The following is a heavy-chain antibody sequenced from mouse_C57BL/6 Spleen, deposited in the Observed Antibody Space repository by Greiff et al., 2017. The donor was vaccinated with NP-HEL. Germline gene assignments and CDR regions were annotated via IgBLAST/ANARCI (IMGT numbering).Heavy chain of an antibody. Sequence: VQLQQPGAELVRPGSSVKLSCKASGYTFPRYWMHLVKPRPIQGLEWIGNIDPSDSETPYNQKFKDKATLTVDKSSSTAYMQLSSLTSEDSAVYYCARHYGSRGYYAMDYWGQGTSVTVSS. CDR2: IDPSDSET. V-gene: IGHV1-52*01. D-gene: IGHD1-1*01. CDR3: ARHYGSRGYYAMDY. CDR1: GYTFPRYW. J-gene: IGHJ4*01.